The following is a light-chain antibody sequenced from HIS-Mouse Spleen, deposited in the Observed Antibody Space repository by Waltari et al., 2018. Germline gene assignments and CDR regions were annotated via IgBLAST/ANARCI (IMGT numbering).Light chain of an antibody. J-gene: IGLJ2*01. CDR1: SSDVGGYNY. V-gene: IGLV2-11*01. Sequence: QSALTQPRSVSGSPGQSVTISCTGTSSDVGGYNYVSWYQQHPGKAPKLMIYDVSKRPSGVPDRFSGSKSGHTASLTISGLQAEDEADYSCCSYAGSYTLVFGGGTKLTVL. CDR2: DVS. CDR3: CSYAGSYTLV.